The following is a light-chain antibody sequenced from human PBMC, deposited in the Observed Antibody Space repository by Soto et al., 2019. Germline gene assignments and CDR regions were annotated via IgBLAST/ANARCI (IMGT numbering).Light chain of an antibody. CDR2: DVS. CDR1: SSDVGGYNY. Sequence: QSALTQPASVSGSPGQSITISCTGTSSDVGGYNYVYWYQQHPGKAPKLMIYDVSNRPSGVSNRFSGSKSGNKASLTISGLQAEDEADYYCSSYTSSSSVVFGGGTKLTVL. J-gene: IGLJ2*01. CDR3: SSYTSSSSVV. V-gene: IGLV2-14*01.